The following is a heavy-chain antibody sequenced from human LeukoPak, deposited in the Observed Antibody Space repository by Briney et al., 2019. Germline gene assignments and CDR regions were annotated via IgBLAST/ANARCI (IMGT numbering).Heavy chain of an antibody. Sequence: GGSLRLSCAASGFTFSSYGMHWVRQAPGKGLEWVSSISSSSSYIYYADSVKGRFTISRDNAENSLYLQMNSLRDEDTAVYYCARDPYSGEYGPHYYYYMDVWGKGTTVTVSS. CDR2: ISSSSSYI. J-gene: IGHJ6*03. D-gene: IGHD5-12*01. CDR1: GFTFSSYG. CDR3: ARDPYSGEYGPHYYYYMDV. V-gene: IGHV3-21*01.